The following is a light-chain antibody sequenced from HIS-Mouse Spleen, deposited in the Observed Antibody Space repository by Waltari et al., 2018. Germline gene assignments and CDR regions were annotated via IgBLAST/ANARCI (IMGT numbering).Light chain of an antibody. Sequence: QSALTQPRSVSGSPGQSVTIPCTGTSSDVGGYNYVSWYQQHPGKAPKLMIYDVSNRPSGVPDRFSGSKSGNTASLTISGLQAEDEADYYCCSYAGSYTYVFGTGTKVTVL. CDR1: SSDVGGYNY. V-gene: IGLV2-11*01. CDR2: DVS. CDR3: CSYAGSYTYV. J-gene: IGLJ1*01.